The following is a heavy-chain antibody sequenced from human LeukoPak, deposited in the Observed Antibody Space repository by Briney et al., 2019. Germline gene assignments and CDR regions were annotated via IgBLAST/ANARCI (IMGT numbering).Heavy chain of an antibody. CDR2: IGSSGTTT. V-gene: IGHV3-48*04. CDR1: GFTFSIYS. CDR3: ARMNYVSTGWGAPFDN. Sequence: GGSLRLSCAASGFTFSIYSMNWVRQAPGRGLEWLSYIGSSGTTTYYADSVKGRFTISRDNAKNLLFLQMNSLRAEDAAVYYCARMNYVSTGWGAPFDNWGQGTLVTVSS. J-gene: IGHJ4*02. D-gene: IGHD1-7*01.